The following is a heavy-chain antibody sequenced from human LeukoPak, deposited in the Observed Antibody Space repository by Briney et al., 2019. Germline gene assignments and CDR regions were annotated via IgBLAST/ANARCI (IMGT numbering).Heavy chain of an antibody. D-gene: IGHD7-27*01. V-gene: IGHV4-59*01. CDR3: ASRKLGNDY. CDR2: IYYTGST. J-gene: IGHJ4*02. CDR1: GFTFSSYT. Sequence: GSLRLSCAASGFTFSSYTMNWVRQAPGKGPEWIGYIYYTGSTSYNPSLRSRVTMSADTSKNQFSLKLSSVTAADTAVYYCASRKLGNDYWGQGTLVTVSS.